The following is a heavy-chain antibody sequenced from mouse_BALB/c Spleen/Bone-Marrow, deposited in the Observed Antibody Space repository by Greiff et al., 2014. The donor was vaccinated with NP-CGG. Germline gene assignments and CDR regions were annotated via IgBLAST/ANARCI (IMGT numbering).Heavy chain of an antibody. V-gene: IGHV1-7*01. CDR2: INPYSTYS. Sequence: VQLQQSGAELAKPGASVKMSCKASGYTFTNYWMHWIKQRPGQGLEWIGYINPYSTYSEYNQKFRDKAKLTADKSSTTAYMQLSRMTSENSAVYNCARKRNLTGTGFVYWGKETLVTVSA. CDR3: ARKRNLTGTGFVY. CDR1: GYTFTNYW. D-gene: IGHD4-1*01. J-gene: IGHJ3*01.